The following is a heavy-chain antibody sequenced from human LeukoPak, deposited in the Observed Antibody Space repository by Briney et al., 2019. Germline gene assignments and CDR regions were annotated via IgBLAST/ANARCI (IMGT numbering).Heavy chain of an antibody. Sequence: SESLSLTCTVSGYSIISGYYWSWIRQPPGKGLEWIGYIYYSGSTNYNPSLKSRVTISVDTSKNQFSLKLSSVTAADTAVYYCARDRRYDFWSGYYTGDWFDPWGQGTLVTVSS. CDR1: GYSIISGYY. V-gene: IGHV4-61*01. CDR2: IYYSGST. J-gene: IGHJ5*02. CDR3: ARDRRYDFWSGYYTGDWFDP. D-gene: IGHD3-3*01.